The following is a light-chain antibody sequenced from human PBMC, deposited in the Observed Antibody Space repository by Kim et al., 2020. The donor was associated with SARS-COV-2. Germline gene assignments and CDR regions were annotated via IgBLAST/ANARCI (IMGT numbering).Light chain of an antibody. CDR3: QQGYSSPQIT. CDR1: QRISSH. Sequence: SVGYRVMITCRASQRISSHLNWYQHKPGKAPKLLIYAASSLQSGVPSRFSGSGSGTDFTLPISTLQPEDFATYYCQQGYSSPQITFGQGTRLEIK. J-gene: IGKJ5*01. V-gene: IGKV1-39*01. CDR2: AAS.